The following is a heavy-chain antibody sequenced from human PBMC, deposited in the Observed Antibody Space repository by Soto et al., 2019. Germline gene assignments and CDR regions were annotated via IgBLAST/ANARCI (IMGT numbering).Heavy chain of an antibody. D-gene: IGHD2-21*01. CDR3: ARDPHSAFDY. V-gene: IGHV4-61*01. J-gene: IGHJ4*02. Sequence: QVQLQESGPGLVKPSETLSLTCTVSGGSVSSGSYYWSWIRQPPGKGLEWIGYIYYSGSTNYNPSLKSRVTISVDTSKNQFSLKLSSVIAADTAVYYCARDPHSAFDYWGQGTLVTVSS. CDR1: GGSVSSGSYY. CDR2: IYYSGST.